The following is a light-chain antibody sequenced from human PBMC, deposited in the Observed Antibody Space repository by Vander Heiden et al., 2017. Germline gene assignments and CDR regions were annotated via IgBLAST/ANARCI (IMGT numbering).Light chain of an antibody. J-gene: IGKJ2*01. CDR2: GAS. Sequence: EIVMTQSPATLSVSPGERVTLSCRASQSVSSNLAWYQQKPGQAPRLLIYGASTRATGIPARFSGSGSGTEFTLTISSLQSEDFAVYYCQQDSNWPPYTFGQGTKLEIK. V-gene: IGKV3-15*01. CDR1: QSVSSN. CDR3: QQDSNWPPYT.